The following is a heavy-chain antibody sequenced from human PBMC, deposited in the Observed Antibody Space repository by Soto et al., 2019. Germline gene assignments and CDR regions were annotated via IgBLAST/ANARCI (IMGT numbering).Heavy chain of an antibody. CDR2: IIPIFGTA. D-gene: IGHD3-22*01. CDR1: GGTFSSYA. J-gene: IGHJ4*02. Sequence: QVQLVQSGAEVKKPGSSVKVSCKASGGTFSSYAISWVRQAPGQGLEWMGGIIPIFGTANYAQKFQGRVTITADESTLTGYMELSSLRSEDTAVYYCARSPKIVVVITDRFDYWGQGTLVTVSS. CDR3: ARSPKIVVVITDRFDY. V-gene: IGHV1-69*01.